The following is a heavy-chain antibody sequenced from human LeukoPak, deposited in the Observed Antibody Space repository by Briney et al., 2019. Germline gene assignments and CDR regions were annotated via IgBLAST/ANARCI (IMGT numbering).Heavy chain of an antibody. J-gene: IGHJ4*02. V-gene: IGHV4-39*01. CDR1: GGSISSGSYY. CDR2: IYYSGST. D-gene: IGHD2/OR15-2a*01. CDR3: AKTIFLYYFDY. Sequence: SETLSLTCTVSGGSISSGSYYWGWIRQPPGKGLEWIGSIYYSGSTYYNPSLKSRVTISVDTSKNQFSLKLSSVTAADTAVYYCAKTIFLYYFDYWGQGTLVTVSS.